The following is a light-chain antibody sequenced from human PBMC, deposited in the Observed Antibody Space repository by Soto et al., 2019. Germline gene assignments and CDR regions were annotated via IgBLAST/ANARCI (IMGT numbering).Light chain of an antibody. J-gene: IGLJ1*01. CDR2: DLS. CDR3: ISYTNSPYV. V-gene: IGLV2-14*01. Sequence: QSALTQPASVSGSPGQSITISCTGTSSDVGAYNYVSWYQQHPGKAPKLMIYDLSNRPSRIPNRFAGPKSGNTASLTISGLQGEDVADYYCISYTNSPYVCGSGTKLTVL. CDR1: SSDVGAYNY.